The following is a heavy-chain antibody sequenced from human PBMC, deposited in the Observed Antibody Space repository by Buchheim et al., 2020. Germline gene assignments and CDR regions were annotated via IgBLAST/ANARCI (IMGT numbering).Heavy chain of an antibody. J-gene: IGHJ4*02. CDR1: GFTFGDYA. CDR2: IRSKAYGGTT. V-gene: IGHV3-49*04. D-gene: IGHD2-2*01. Sequence: EVQLVESGGGLVQPGRSLRLSCTASGFTFGDYAMSWVRQAPGKGLEWVGFIRSKAYGGTTEYAASVKGRFTISRDDSKSIAYLQMNSLKTEDTAVYYCTRVPAAIEAAFDYWGQGTL. CDR3: TRVPAAIEAAFDY.